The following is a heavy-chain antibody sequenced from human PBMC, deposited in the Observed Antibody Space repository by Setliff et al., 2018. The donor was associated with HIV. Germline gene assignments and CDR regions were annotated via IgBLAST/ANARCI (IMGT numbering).Heavy chain of an antibody. J-gene: IGHJ6*04. CDR1: GYTFTSYY. V-gene: IGHV1-69*13. CDR3: ARDSRDIVVVIAPEPEPYYYYGMDV. CDR2: IIPVFGTP. D-gene: IGHD2-15*01. Sequence: SVKVSCKASGYTFTSYYLHWVRQAPGQGPEWMEGIIPVFGTPNYAQKFQGRVTITADESTSTAYMELSSLRSEDTAVYYCARDSRDIVVVIAPEPEPYYYYGMDVWGEGTTVTVSS.